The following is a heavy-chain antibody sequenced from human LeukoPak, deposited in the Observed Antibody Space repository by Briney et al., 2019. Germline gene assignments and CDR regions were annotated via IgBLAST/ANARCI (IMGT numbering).Heavy chain of an antibody. J-gene: IGHJ4*02. Sequence: GRSLRLSCAASGFTFDDYAMHWVRQAPGKGLEWVSGISWNSGSIGYADTVKGRFTISRDNAKNSLYLQMTSLRAEDTALYYCAKEVSSGFDYWGQGTLVTVSS. CDR2: ISWNSGSI. CDR3: AKEVSSGFDY. V-gene: IGHV3-9*01. CDR1: GFTFDDYA. D-gene: IGHD6-19*01.